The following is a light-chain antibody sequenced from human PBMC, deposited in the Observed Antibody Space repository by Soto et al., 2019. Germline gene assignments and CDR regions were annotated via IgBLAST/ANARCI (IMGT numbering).Light chain of an antibody. CDR2: RND. CDR1: SSNIGANY. Sequence: QLVLTQSPSASGTPGQRVTMSCSGSSSNIGANYVYWYQHLPGTAPKLLIYRNDQRPSGVPDRFSGSKSGTSGSLAISGLRSEDEADYYCAAWDDSLSGWMFGGGTKLTVL. J-gene: IGLJ3*02. CDR3: AAWDDSLSGWM. V-gene: IGLV1-47*01.